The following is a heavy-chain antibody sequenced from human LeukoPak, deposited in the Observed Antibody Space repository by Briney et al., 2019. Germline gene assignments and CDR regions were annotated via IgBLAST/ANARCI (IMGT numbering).Heavy chain of an antibody. V-gene: IGHV4-59*01. D-gene: IGHD3-10*01. CDR2: VYYTGST. CDR1: GGSLSTYY. CDR3: ARGYDAPHFGSGSYGYYYYMDV. J-gene: IGHJ6*03. Sequence: SETLSLTCTVSGGSLSTYYWTWIRQPPGKGLEWIGYVYYTGSTNYNSSLKSRVIISLDMSQNQFSLKLTSVTAADTAVYFCARGYDAPHFGSGSYGYYYYMDVWGKGTTVTISS.